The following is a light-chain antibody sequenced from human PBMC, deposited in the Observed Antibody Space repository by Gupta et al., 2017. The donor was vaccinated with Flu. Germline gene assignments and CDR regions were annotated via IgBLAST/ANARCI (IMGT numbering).Light chain of an antibody. J-gene: IGKJ1*01. CDR2: AAS. CDR3: QQSYDVTWT. V-gene: IGKV1-39*01. CDR1: QYINNF. Sequence: GDRVTITCRASQYINNFLNWYQQKPGKAPQLLIYAASILQRGVPSRFSGSGSGAEFTLTITSLHPEDLATYYCQQSYDVTWTFGQGTKV.